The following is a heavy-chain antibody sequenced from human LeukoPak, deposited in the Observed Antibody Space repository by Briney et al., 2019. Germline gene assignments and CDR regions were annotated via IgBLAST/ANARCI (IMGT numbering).Heavy chain of an antibody. CDR2: IYYSGST. CDR3: ARDGGNEDSSWFDY. D-gene: IGHD6-13*01. V-gene: IGHV4-59*01. CDR1: GGSISSYY. Sequence: SETLSLTCTVSGGSISSYYWSWIRQPPGKGLEWIGYIYYSGSTNYNPSLKSRVTISVDTSKNQFSLKLSSVTAADTAVYYCARDGGNEDSSWFDYRGQGTLVTVSS. J-gene: IGHJ4*02.